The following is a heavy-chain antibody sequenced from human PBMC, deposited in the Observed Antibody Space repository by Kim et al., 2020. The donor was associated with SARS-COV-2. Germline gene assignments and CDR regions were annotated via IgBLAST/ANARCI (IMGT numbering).Heavy chain of an antibody. Sequence: GGSLRLSCAASGFTFSNYAMNWVRQAPGKGLEWVSGIRGGGANPKYTDSVKGRFTISRDNSKNTLYLQMNSLRGDDTALHYCAKCQYSYGSDAFDIWGQG. CDR3: AKCQYSYGSDAFDI. CDR2: IRGGGANP. D-gene: IGHD5-18*01. J-gene: IGHJ3*02. V-gene: IGHV3-23*01. CDR1: GFTFSNYA.